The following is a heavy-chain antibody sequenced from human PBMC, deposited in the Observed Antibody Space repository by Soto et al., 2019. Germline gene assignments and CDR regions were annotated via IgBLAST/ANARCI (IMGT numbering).Heavy chain of an antibody. CDR1: GFTFSSYG. D-gene: IGHD6-13*01. CDR2: ISYDENNK. CDR3: AKEPLNIAAAYY. J-gene: IGHJ4*02. Sequence: PGGSLRLSCAASGFTFSSYGIHWVRQAPGKGPEWVAFISYDENNKYYADSVKGRFTISRDNSKTTLYLQMNSLRAEDTAVYYCAKEPLNIAAAYYWGQGTLVTVSS. V-gene: IGHV3-30*18.